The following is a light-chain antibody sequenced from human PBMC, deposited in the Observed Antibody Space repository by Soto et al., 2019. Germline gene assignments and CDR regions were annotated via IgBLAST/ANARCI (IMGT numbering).Light chain of an antibody. CDR1: QSVSNN. V-gene: IGKV3-15*01. CDR3: QQYNNWPFPSWT. J-gene: IGKJ1*01. Sequence: EIVMTQSPATLSVSPGERATLSCRASQSVSNNLAWYQQKPCQAPRLLIYGASTRATGIPARFSGSGSGTEFTLTISSLQSEDFAVYYCQQYNNWPFPSWTFGQGTKVEIK. CDR2: GAS.